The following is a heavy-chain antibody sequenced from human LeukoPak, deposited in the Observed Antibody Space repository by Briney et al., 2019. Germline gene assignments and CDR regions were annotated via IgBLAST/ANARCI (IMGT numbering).Heavy chain of an antibody. CDR2: INPNSGGT. CDR3: ARERPYCSSTSCYASNWFDP. J-gene: IGHJ5*02. V-gene: IGHV1-2*02. Sequence: ASVKVSCKASGYTFTGYYMHWVRQAPGRGLEWMGWINPNSGGTNYAQKFQGRVTMTRDTSISTAYMELSRLRSDDTAVYYCARERPYCSSTSCYASNWFDPWGQGTLVTVSS. CDR1: GYTFTGYY. D-gene: IGHD2-2*01.